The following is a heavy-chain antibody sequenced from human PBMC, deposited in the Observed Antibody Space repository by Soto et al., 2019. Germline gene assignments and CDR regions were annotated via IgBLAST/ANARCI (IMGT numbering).Heavy chain of an antibody. V-gene: IGHV1-46*01. CDR2: INPSGGST. D-gene: IGHD3-3*01. Sequence: GASVKVSCKASGYTLTSYYMHWVRQAPGQGLEWMGIINPSGGSTSYAQKFQGRVTMTRDTSTSTVYMELSSLRSEDTAVYYCARDYYDFWSGYSLDYWGQGTLVTVSS. CDR3: ARDYYDFWSGYSLDY. CDR1: GYTLTSYY. J-gene: IGHJ4*02.